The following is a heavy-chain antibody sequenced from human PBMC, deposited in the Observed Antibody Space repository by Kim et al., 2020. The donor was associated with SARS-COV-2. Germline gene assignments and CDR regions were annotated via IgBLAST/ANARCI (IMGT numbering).Heavy chain of an antibody. V-gene: IGHV1-2*06. J-gene: IGHJ4*02. Sequence: ASVKVSCKTYGYTFKGFSIHWVRQAPGLGLEWVGRISPDTGAAVYAQKFQGRVTMSRDTSITTAYMEVTSLTSDDTAVYFCARAQLSVTGYYPDFWGQGTLVTVSS. CDR2: ISPDTGAA. CDR3: ARAQLSVTGYYPDF. D-gene: IGHD3-9*01. CDR1: GYTFKGFS.